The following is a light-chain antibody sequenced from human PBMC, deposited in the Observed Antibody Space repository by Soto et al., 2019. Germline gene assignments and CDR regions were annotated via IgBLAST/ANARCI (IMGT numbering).Light chain of an antibody. CDR3: SSYTNINTRACV. V-gene: IGLV2-14*01. CDR2: EVT. CDR1: SSDVGSYNR. J-gene: IGLJ1*01. Sequence: QSALTQPRSVSGSPGQSVTISCTGTSSDVGSYNRVSWYQQHPGKAPKLIIYEVTDRPSGVSNRFSGSKSGNTASLTISGLQAEDEAESYCSSYTNINTRACVFGTGTKVTVL.